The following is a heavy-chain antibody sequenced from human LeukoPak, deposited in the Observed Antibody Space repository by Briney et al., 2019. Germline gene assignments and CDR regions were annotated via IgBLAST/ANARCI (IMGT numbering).Heavy chain of an antibody. V-gene: IGHV4-59*01. CDR3: ARVPYGGSASLFDY. D-gene: IGHD6-6*01. CDR2: IYSSGGT. Sequence: KPSETLSLTCTVSGGSISSYYWSWIRQAPGKGLEWIGYIYSSGGTNYNPSLKSRVTISVDTSMNQFSLKLSSVTAGDTAFYYCARVPYGGSASLFDYWGQGALVTVSS. CDR1: GGSISSYY. J-gene: IGHJ4*02.